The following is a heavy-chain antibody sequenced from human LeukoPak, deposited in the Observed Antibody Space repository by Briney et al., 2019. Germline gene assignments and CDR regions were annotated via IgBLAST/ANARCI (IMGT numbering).Heavy chain of an antibody. CDR2: IIPIFGTE. CDR1: GCTYSNYA. CDR3: ASGYSSGWYPPNYYYYGMDV. J-gene: IGHJ6*02. Sequence: SVNVSCKASGCTYSNYAISWVRQAPGQGLEWMGGIIPIFGTENYAQKFQGRVTITADESTSTAYMELSRLRSEDTAVYYCASGYSSGWYPPNYYYYGMDVWGQGTTVTASS. D-gene: IGHD6-19*01. V-gene: IGHV1-69*13.